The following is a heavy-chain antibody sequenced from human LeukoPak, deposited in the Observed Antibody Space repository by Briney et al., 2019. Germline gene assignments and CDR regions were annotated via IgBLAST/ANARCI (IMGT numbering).Heavy chain of an antibody. CDR1: GLTFSSYA. D-gene: IGHD6-13*01. Sequence: PGGSLRLSCAASGLTFSSYAMSWVRQAPGKGLEWVSAISGSGGSTYYADSVKGRFTISRDNSKNTLYLQMNSLRAEDTAVYYCAKSYGRAAGCPWSDPWGQGTLVTVSS. CDR3: AKSYGRAAGCPWSDP. J-gene: IGHJ5*02. CDR2: ISGSGGST. V-gene: IGHV3-23*01.